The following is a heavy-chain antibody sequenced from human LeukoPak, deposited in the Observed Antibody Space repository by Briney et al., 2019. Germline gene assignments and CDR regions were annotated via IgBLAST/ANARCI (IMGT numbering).Heavy chain of an antibody. CDR3: ARASRAAWVGGDAFDI. CDR2: ISAYNGNT. D-gene: IGHD2-15*01. Sequence: ASVKVSCKASGYTFTSYGISWVRQAPGQGLEWMGWISAYNGNTNYAQKLQGRVTMTTDTSTSTAYMELRSLRSDDTAVYYCARASRAAWVGGDAFDIWGQGTMVTVSS. V-gene: IGHV1-18*01. J-gene: IGHJ3*02. CDR1: GYTFTSYG.